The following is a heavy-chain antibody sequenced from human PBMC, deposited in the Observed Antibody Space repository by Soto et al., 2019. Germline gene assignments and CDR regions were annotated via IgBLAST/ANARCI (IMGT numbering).Heavy chain of an antibody. CDR1: GYTFTDYY. Sequence: ASVKVSCKVSGYTFTDYYIHWVQQAPGKGLEWMGLVDPEESGTIYAEKFHGRVTITADTSADTAYMELSSLRSDDTAVYYCAYGSGSYLHYFEYWGQGTLVTVSS. V-gene: IGHV1-69-2*01. CDR2: VDPEESGT. D-gene: IGHD3-10*01. CDR3: AYGSGSYLHYFEY. J-gene: IGHJ4*02.